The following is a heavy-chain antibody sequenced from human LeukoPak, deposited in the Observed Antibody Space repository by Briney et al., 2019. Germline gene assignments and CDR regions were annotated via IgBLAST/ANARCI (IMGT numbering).Heavy chain of an antibody. CDR1: GYTFTSYG. V-gene: IGHV1-18*01. CDR2: ISAYNGNT. D-gene: IGHD1-26*01. Sequence: GASVTVSFKASGYTFTSYGISWVRPAPGQGLEWMGWISAYNGNTNYAQKLQGRVTMTTDTSTSTVYMELSSLRSEDTAVYYCARGWGATKDWGYYYYYYYMDVWGKGTTVTISS. CDR3: ARGWGATKDWGYYYYYYYMDV. J-gene: IGHJ6*03.